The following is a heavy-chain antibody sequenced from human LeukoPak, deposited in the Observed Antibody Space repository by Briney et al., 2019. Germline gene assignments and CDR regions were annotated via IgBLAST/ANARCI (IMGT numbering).Heavy chain of an antibody. Sequence: PSETLSLTCAVYGGSFSGYYWSWIRQPPGKGLEWIGEINHSGSTNYNPSLESRVTISVDTSKNQFSLKLSSVTAADTAVYYCARVGQQLVLTGGFDYWGQGTLVTVSS. J-gene: IGHJ4*02. V-gene: IGHV4-34*01. CDR2: INHSGST. D-gene: IGHD6-13*01. CDR1: GGSFSGYY. CDR3: ARVGQQLVLTGGFDY.